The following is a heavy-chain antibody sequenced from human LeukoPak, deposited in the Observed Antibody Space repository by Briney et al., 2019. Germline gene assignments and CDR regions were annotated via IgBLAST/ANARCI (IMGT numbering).Heavy chain of an antibody. CDR2: IWYDGSNK. CDR3: ARDRGNDYFDS. V-gene: IGHV3-33*01. Sequence: GRSLRLSCAASGFTFSSYGMHWVRQAPGKGLEWVAVIWYDGSNKYYADSVKGRFSVSRDNSKNTVYLQIDSLRVEDTAVYYCARDRGNDYFDSWGQGTLVTVSS. J-gene: IGHJ4*02. CDR1: GFTFSSYG.